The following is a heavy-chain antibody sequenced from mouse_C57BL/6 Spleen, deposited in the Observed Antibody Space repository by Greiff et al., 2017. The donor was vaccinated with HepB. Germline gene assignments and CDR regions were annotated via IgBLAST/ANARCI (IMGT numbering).Heavy chain of an antibody. CDR2: IHPNSGST. CDR3: AIITTEAWFAY. CDR1: GYTFTSYW. Sequence: QVQLQQPGAELVKPGASVKLSCKASGYTFTSYWMHWVKQRPGQGLEWIGMIHPNSGSTNYNEKFKSKATLTVDKSSSTAYMQLSSLTSEDSAVYYCAIITTEAWFAYWGQGTLVTVSA. J-gene: IGHJ3*01. D-gene: IGHD1-1*01. V-gene: IGHV1-64*01.